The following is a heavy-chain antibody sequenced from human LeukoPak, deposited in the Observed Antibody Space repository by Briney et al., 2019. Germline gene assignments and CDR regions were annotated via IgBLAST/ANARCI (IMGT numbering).Heavy chain of an antibody. CDR3: VREARGYHYTCFDY. J-gene: IGHJ4*02. Sequence: GGSLRLSCTASGFTLGSHDMHWVRQIPGQGLEWVAAVSSGFHAFFADSVQGRFTVSREDARNSLYLQMNSLSAGDTAVYYCVREARGYHYTCFDYWGQGTLVTVSS. V-gene: IGHV3-13*01. CDR1: GFTLGSHD. CDR2: VSSGFHA. D-gene: IGHD5-18*01.